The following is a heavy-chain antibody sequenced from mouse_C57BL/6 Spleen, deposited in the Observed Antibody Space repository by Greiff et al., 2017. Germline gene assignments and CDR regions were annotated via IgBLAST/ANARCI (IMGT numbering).Heavy chain of an antibody. V-gene: IGHV5-16*01. D-gene: IGHD2-4*01. CDR1: GFTFSDYY. J-gene: IGHJ2*01. Sequence: DVQLQESEGGLVQPGSSMKLSCTASGFTFSDYYMAWVRQVPEKGLEWVANINYDGSSTYYLDSLKSRYIISRDNAKNILYLQMSSLKSEDTATYYCARVYDYGGVYFDYWGQGTTLTVSS. CDR2: INYDGSST. CDR3: ARVYDYGGVYFDY.